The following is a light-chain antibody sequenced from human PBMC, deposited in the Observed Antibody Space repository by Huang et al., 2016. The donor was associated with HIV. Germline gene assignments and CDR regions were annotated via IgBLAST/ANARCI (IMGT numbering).Light chain of an antibody. CDR1: QSLRDTY. CDR3: LQYDRSPLT. CDR2: GAS. V-gene: IGKV3-20*01. J-gene: IGKJ4*01. Sequence: EIVLTQSPGTLSLSPGETATFSCRASQSLRDTYIAWYQQRPGQDPRLLIYGASSRATGIPDRFSGSGSGTDFTLTINRLEPQDFAVYFCLQYDRSPLTFGGGTKVEL.